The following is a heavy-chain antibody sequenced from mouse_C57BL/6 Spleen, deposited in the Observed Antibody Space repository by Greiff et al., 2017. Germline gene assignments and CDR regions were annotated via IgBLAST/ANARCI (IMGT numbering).Heavy chain of an antibody. D-gene: IGHD4-1*01. J-gene: IGHJ2*01. CDR3: AKGAGSNSFIDY. V-gene: IGHV5-6*01. CDR2: ISSGGSYT. CDR1: GFTFSSYG. Sequence: EVQLVESGGDLVKPGGSLKLSCAASGFTFSSYGMSWVRQTPDKRLEWVATISSGGSYTYYPDSVKGRFTISRDNAKNTLYLQMSSLKSEDTAMXYCAKGAGSNSFIDYWGQGTTLTVSS.